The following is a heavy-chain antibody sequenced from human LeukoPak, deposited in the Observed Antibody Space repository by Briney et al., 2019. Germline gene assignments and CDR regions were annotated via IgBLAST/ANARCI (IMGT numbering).Heavy chain of an antibody. V-gene: IGHV4-39*07. D-gene: IGHD3-16*02. CDR3: ARVEGALSGWLYYYYGMDV. CDR1: GGSISSSSYY. J-gene: IGHJ6*02. CDR2: INHSGST. Sequence: SETLSLTCTVSGGSISSSSYYWGWIRQPPGKGLEWIGEINHSGSTNYNPSLKSRVTISVDTSKNQFSLKLSSVTAADTAVYYCARVEGALSGWLYYYYGMDVWGQGTTVTVSS.